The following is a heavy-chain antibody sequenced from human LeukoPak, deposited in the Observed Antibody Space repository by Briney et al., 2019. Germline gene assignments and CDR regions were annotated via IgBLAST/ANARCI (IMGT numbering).Heavy chain of an antibody. CDR3: ARALSRYSSGWYNY. CDR2: INHSGST. V-gene: IGHV4-34*01. D-gene: IGHD6-19*01. J-gene: IGHJ4*02. CDR1: SRSLSCYY. Sequence: SESLSLTCAVYSRSLSCYYWSWISQPPAKGLEWIGEINHSGSTNYNPSLKSRITLSVDRSKNQSSLKLSSVTAADTAVYYCARALSRYSSGWYNYWGQGTLVTVSS.